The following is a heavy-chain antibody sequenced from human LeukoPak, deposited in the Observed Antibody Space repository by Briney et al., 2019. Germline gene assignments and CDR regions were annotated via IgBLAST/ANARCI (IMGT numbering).Heavy chain of an antibody. V-gene: IGHV1-46*01. Sequence: ASVKVSCKASGYTFTKYYIHWVRQAPGQGLEWMGIINPSGGSTSYAQKFQGRVTLTSDTSTSTVYMELSSLRSEDTAVYYCARTGGGAAAGGLEYWGQGTLVTASS. D-gene: IGHD6-13*01. CDR3: ARTGGGAAAGGLEY. CDR1: GYTFTKYY. J-gene: IGHJ4*02. CDR2: INPSGGST.